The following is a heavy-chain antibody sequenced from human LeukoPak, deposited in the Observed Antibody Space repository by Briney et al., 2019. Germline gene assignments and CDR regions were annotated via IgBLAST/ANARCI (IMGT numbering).Heavy chain of an antibody. D-gene: IGHD4-11*01. CDR1: GFTFSSYA. Sequence: GGSLRLSCAASGFTFSSYAMSWVRQAPGKGLEWVSGISGSSGGTYYAESVKGRFIISRDSSQNTLYLQMHSLKVEHTAIYYCARRRLQIDYWGQGTLVTVSS. CDR3: ARRRLQIDY. V-gene: IGHV3-23*01. J-gene: IGHJ4*02. CDR2: ISGSSGGT.